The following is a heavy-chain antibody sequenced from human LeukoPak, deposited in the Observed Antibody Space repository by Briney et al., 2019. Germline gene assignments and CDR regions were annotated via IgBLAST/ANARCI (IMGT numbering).Heavy chain of an antibody. V-gene: IGHV3-20*04. CDR3: ARERYYFGSGSYYKGFDP. CDR1: GFKFNDYG. J-gene: IGHJ5*02. CDR2: ITWTGRKT. D-gene: IGHD3-10*01. Sequence: GGSLRLSCAASGFKFNDYGMTWVREVPGRGLEWVSGITWTGRKTGYADSVKGRFTISRDNAKNSLYLQMNSLRAEDTALYYCARERYYFGSGSYYKGFDPWGQGTLVTVSS.